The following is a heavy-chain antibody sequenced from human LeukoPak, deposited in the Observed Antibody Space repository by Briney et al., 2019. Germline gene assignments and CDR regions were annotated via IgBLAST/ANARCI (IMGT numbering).Heavy chain of an antibody. CDR3: ARVSYSSSWYDY. CDR2: IYSGAGT. CDR1: GFTVSSNY. Sequence: GGSLRLSCAASGFTVSSNYMSWVRQAPGKGLEWVSVIYSGAGTYYADSVKGRFTISRDNSKNTLYLQMNSLRPEDTAVYYCARVSYSSSWYDYWGKGPLVTVSS. V-gene: IGHV3-53*01. J-gene: IGHJ4*02. D-gene: IGHD6-13*01.